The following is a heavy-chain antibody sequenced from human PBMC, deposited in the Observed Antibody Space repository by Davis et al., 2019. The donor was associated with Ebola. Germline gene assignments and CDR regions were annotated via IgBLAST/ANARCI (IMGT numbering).Heavy chain of an antibody. CDR1: GFTFSSYA. J-gene: IGHJ4*02. CDR3: ARGGVAYSDLDY. Sequence: GGSLRLSCAASGFTFSSYAMHWVRQAPGKGLEWVAVTSYDGSNKYYADSVKGRFTISRDNSKNTLYLQMNSLRAEDTAVYYCARGGVAYSDLDYWGQGTLVAVSS. CDR2: TSYDGSNK. V-gene: IGHV3-30*04. D-gene: IGHD2-21*01.